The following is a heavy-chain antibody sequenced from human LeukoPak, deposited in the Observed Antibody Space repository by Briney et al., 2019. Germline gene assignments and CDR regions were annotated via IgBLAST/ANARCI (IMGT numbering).Heavy chain of an antibody. V-gene: IGHV3-21*01. J-gene: IGHJ3*02. D-gene: IGHD3-22*01. Sequence: PGGSLRLSCAASGFTFNSYTMNWVRQAPGKGLEWVSSISSSSSYIYYADSVKGRFTISRDNAKNSLYLQMNSLRAEDTAVYYCARDRSSGYSRDPDAFDIWGQGTMVTVSS. CDR2: ISSSSSYI. CDR3: ARDRSSGYSRDPDAFDI. CDR1: GFTFNSYT.